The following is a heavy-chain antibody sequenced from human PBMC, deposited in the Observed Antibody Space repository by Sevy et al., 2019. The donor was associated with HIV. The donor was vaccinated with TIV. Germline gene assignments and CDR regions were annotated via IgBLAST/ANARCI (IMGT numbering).Heavy chain of an antibody. D-gene: IGHD5-12*01. CDR2: ISAYNGNT. CDR1: GYTFTSYG. V-gene: IGHV1-18*04. Sequence: ASVKVSCKASGYTFTSYGISWVRQAPGQGLEGMGWISAYNGNTNYAQKLQGRVTMTTDTSTGTAYMELRSLGSDDTAVYYCARGGRGYKPADYWGQGTLVTVSS. CDR3: ARGGRGYKPADY. J-gene: IGHJ4*02.